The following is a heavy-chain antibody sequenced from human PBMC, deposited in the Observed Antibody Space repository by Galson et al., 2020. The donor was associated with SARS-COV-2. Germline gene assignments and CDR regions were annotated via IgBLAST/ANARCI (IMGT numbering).Heavy chain of an antibody. CDR3: ARDMGYVYYYGMEV. CDR1: GFTFSSYW. D-gene: IGHD2-8*01. CDR2: IKQDGSEK. V-gene: IGHV3-7*03. Sequence: GGSLRLSCAASGFTFSSYWMSWVRQAPGKGLEWVANIKQDGSEKYYVDSVKGRFTISRDNAKNSLYLQMNSLRAEDTAVYYCARDMGYVYYYGMEVWGQGTTVTVSS. J-gene: IGHJ6*02.